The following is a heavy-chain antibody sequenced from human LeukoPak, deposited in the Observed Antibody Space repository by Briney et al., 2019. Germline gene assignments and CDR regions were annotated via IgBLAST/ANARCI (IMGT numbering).Heavy chain of an antibody. CDR1: GFTFRSSW. D-gene: IGHD6-19*01. CDR2: INPDGGEK. J-gene: IGHJ4*02. Sequence: GGSLRLSCATSGFTFRSSWMTWVRQAPGKGLEWVANINPDGGEKPYVDSVKGRFTISRDNAKNSLFLQMNFLGAEDTAVYYCATISAWFIDYWGQGTLVTVSS. V-gene: IGHV3-7*01. CDR3: ATISAWFIDY.